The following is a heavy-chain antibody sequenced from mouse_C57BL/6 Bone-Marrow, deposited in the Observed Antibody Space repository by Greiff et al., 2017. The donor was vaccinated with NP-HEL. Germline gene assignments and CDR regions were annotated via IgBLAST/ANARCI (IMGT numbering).Heavy chain of an antibody. V-gene: IGHV5-17*01. CDR2: ISSGSSTS. J-gene: IGHJ1*03. CDR1: GFTFSDYG. CDR3: ARDYYGSSYVGWYFGV. Sequence: VQLKESGGGLVKPGGSLKLSCAASGFTFSDYGMHWVRQAPEKGLEWVAYISSGSSTSYYADTVKGRFTISRDNAKNTLFLQMTSLRSEDTAMYYCARDYYGSSYVGWYFGVWGTGTTVTVAS. D-gene: IGHD1-1*01.